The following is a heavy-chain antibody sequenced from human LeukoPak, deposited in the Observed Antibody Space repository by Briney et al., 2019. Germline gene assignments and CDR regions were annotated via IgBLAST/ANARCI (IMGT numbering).Heavy chain of an antibody. CDR2: ISGSGGST. CDR1: GSSFRTYW. Sequence: GGSLRLSCAASGSSFRTYWMSWVRQAPGKGLEWVSAISGSGGSTYYADSVKGRFTISRDNSKNTLYLQMNSLRAEDTAVYYCANGFNDYPLWSWGQGTLVTVSS. CDR3: ANGFNDYPLWS. D-gene: IGHD3-10*01. V-gene: IGHV3-23*01. J-gene: IGHJ5*02.